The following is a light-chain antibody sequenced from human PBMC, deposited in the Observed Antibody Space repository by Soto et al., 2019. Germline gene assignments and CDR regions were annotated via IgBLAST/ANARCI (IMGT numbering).Light chain of an antibody. CDR1: QSVISTY. CDR3: KQSGSSQIP. Sequence: EIVVTQSPRTLVLSPGERATLSCRASQSVISTYLAWYQQKPGQDNRILIYGASSRATGIKDRLSGSGSGTDFTLTIRRMEPEDFAVYYCKQSGSSQIPLGHLPRLELK. CDR2: GAS. V-gene: IGKV3-20*01. J-gene: IGKJ5*01.